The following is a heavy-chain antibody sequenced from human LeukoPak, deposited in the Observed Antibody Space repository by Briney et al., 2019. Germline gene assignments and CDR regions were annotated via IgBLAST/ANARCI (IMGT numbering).Heavy chain of an antibody. CDR1: GFTFSDYY. J-gene: IGHJ4*02. CDR3: TRDLDLRFDY. V-gene: IGHV3-49*05. Sequence: KPGGSLRLSCAASGFTFSDYYMSWFRQAPGKGLEWVGFIRSKAYGGTTEYAASVKGRFTISRDDSKSIAYLQMNSLKTEDTAVYYCTRDLDLRFDYWGQGTLVTVSS. CDR2: IRSKAYGGTT.